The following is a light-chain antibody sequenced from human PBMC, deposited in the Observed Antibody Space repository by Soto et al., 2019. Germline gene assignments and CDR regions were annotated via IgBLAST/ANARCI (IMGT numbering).Light chain of an antibody. J-gene: IGLJ2*01. CDR3: QSYDSSLSAYVV. V-gene: IGLV1-40*01. CDR1: SSNIGAGYD. Sequence: QYVLTQPPSESGAPGQRVTISCTGSSSNIGAGYDVHWYQHLPGTAPKLLISANSNRPSGVPDRFSGSKSGTSASLAITGLQAEDEADYYCQSYDSSLSAYVVFGGGTKLTVL. CDR2: ANS.